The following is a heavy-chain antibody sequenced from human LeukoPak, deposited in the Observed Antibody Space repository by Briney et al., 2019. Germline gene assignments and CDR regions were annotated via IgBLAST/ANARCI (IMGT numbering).Heavy chain of an antibody. V-gene: IGHV4-4*02. Sequence: SETLSLTCAVSGGSISSSNWWSWVRQPPGKGLEWIGEIYHSGSTNYNPSLKSRVTISVDKSKNQFSLKLSSVTAADTAVYYCARDSSSSWYCAFDIWGQGTMVTVSS. J-gene: IGHJ3*02. D-gene: IGHD6-13*01. CDR3: ARDSSSSWYCAFDI. CDR1: GGSISSSNW. CDR2: IYHSGST.